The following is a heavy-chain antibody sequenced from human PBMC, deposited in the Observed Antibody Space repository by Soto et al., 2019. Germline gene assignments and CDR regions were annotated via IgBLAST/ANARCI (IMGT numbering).Heavy chain of an antibody. Sequence: PGVSLRLSCVASGFTFSNYWMHWVRQAPGKGLVWVSGINIDDSVIAYGDSVKGRFTISRDNAKNTLYLQMNSLRPEDTAMYYCARGIVTARFDSWGQGTLVTVSS. D-gene: IGHD1-26*01. V-gene: IGHV3-74*01. CDR2: INIDDSVI. CDR1: GFTFSNYW. J-gene: IGHJ4*02. CDR3: ARGIVTARFDS.